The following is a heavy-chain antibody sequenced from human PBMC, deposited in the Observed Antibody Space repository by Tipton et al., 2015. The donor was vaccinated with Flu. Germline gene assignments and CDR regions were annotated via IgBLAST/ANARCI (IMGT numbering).Heavy chain of an antibody. V-gene: IGHV3-53*01. CDR1: GFNVGDTY. J-gene: IGHJ4*02. CDR3: GKITS. Sequence: SLRLSCAASGFNVGDTYVTWVRQAPGKGLDWVSVITSGGATSYTDSVKGRFTISRDISKNLVFLQMHSLRVEDTATYYCGKITSWGRGTLVIVSS. D-gene: IGHD1-14*01. CDR2: ITSGGAT.